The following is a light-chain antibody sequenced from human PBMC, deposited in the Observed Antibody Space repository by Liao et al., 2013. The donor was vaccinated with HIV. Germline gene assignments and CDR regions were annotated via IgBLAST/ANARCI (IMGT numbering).Light chain of an antibody. V-gene: IGLV3-21*01. Sequence: SYELTQPPSVSVAPGKTARITCGGNNIGSKSVHWYQQKPGQAPVLVIYQDTKRPSGIPERFSGSQSGNTATLTISGTQTLDEADYYCQAWDTSTLYVFGTGTKVNVL. CDR1: NIGSKS. CDR2: QDT. CDR3: QAWDTSTLYV. J-gene: IGLJ1*01.